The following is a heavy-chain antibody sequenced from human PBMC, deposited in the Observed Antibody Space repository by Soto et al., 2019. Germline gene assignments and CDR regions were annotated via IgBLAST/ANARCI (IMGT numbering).Heavy chain of an antibody. V-gene: IGHV3-9*01. Sequence: PGGSLRLSCVGSGFIFEDFAMNWVRQVPGKGLEWVSGISWNSATLAYADSVKGRFIVSRDNAKNILYLQMNSLRAEDAALYYCAKDVGSYYYDTSAYLYDYWGQGPLVTVSS. J-gene: IGHJ4*02. CDR2: ISWNSATL. CDR3: AKDVGSYYYDTSAYLYDY. CDR1: GFIFEDFA. D-gene: IGHD3-22*01.